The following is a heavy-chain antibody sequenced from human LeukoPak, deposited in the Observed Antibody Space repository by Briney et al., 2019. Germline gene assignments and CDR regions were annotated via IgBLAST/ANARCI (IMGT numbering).Heavy chain of an antibody. Sequence: GGSLRLSCAASGFTFSSYSMNWVRQAPGKGLEWVSSISSSSSYIYYADSVKGRFTISRDNAKNSLYLQMNSLRAEDTALYYCAKAGGSSLLYYFDYWGQGTLVTVSS. CDR3: AKAGGSSLLYYFDY. CDR1: GFTFSSYS. V-gene: IGHV3-21*04. CDR2: ISSSSSYI. J-gene: IGHJ4*02. D-gene: IGHD2-2*01.